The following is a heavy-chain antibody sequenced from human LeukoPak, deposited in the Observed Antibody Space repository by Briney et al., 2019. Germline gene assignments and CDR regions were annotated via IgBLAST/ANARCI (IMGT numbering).Heavy chain of an antibody. CDR2: ISDSGDYT. D-gene: IGHD2-8*01. Sequence: GGSLRLSCAGSGFTFSSYAMSWVRQAPGKGLEWVSAISDSGDYTYYADSVKGRFTISRDNSKNTLYLHVNSLRAEDTAVYYCAKDTSIGKYCTSGVCSPFDYWGQGTLVTASS. V-gene: IGHV3-23*01. J-gene: IGHJ4*02. CDR3: AKDTSIGKYCTSGVCSPFDY. CDR1: GFTFSSYA.